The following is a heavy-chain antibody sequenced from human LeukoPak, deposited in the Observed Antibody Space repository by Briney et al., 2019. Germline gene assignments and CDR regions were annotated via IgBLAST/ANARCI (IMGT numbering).Heavy chain of an antibody. CDR1: GFTFSIYW. J-gene: IGHJ3*02. Sequence: GGSLRLSCAASGFTFSIYWMTWVRQTPGKGLEWVANMKGDGSEKHYEDSVKGRFTISRDNAKNSLYLQMNSLRAEDTAVYYCARELGSGSYFDAFDIWGQGTMVTVSS. CDR3: ARELGSGSYFDAFDI. CDR2: MKGDGSEK. V-gene: IGHV3-7*01. D-gene: IGHD1-26*01.